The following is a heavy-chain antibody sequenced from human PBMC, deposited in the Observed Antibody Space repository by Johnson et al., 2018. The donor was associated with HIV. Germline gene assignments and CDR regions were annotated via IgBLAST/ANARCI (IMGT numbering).Heavy chain of an antibody. J-gene: IGHJ3*02. CDR1: NFTFSIYW. CDR3: ASSQGSGEGAFDI. Sequence: VQLVESGGDLIKPGGSLRLSCAASNFTFSIYWMTWVRQAPGNGLEWVASIRQDGSEQYFVDSVKGRFTISRDNAKNSLYLQMNSLRVEDTAVYYCASSQGSGEGAFDIWGQGTMVTVSS. D-gene: IGHD2-21*01. CDR2: IRQDGSEQ. V-gene: IGHV3-7*03.